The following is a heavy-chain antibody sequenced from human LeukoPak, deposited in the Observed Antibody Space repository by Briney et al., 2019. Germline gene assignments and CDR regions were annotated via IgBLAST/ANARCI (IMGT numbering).Heavy chain of an antibody. CDR2: IKGDGSEK. D-gene: IGHD3-22*01. Sequence: GGSLRLSCATSGFTFSSSWMSWVRQAPGKGLEWVASIKGDGSEKYYVDSVKGRFTISRDNAKNSLYLQMNSLRAEDTAVYYCARDRGWRSSGYYLYYFDFWGQGTLVTVSS. V-gene: IGHV3-7*01. CDR1: GFTFSSSW. CDR3: ARDRGWRSSGYYLYYFDF. J-gene: IGHJ4*02.